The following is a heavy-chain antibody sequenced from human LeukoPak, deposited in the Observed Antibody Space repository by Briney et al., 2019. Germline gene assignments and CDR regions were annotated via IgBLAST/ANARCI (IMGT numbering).Heavy chain of an antibody. CDR3: ARLHTRLSGYYFDY. Sequence: SETLSLTCTVSGGSISNDDDYWNWIRQPPGKGLEWIGYIYDSGGTFYNPSLKSRVIISGDTSKNQFSLKLSSVTAADTAVYYCARLHTRLSGYYFDYWGQGILVTVSS. J-gene: IGHJ4*02. CDR2: IYDSGGT. CDR1: GGSISNDDDY. D-gene: IGHD6-25*01. V-gene: IGHV4-30-4*01.